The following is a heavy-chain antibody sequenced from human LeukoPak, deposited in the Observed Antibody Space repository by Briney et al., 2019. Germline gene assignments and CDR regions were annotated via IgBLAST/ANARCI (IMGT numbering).Heavy chain of an antibody. V-gene: IGHV4-39*01. CDR1: GGSISSSSYY. CDR2: IYYSGST. J-gene: IGHJ4*02. CDR3: ARTQSQAGPVDY. Sequence: SETLSLTCTVSGGSISSSSYYWGWIRQPPGKGLEWIGSIYYSGSTYYNPSLKSRVTISVDTSKNQFSLKLSSVTAADTAVYYCARTQSQAGPVDYWGQGTLVTVSS. D-gene: IGHD6-13*01.